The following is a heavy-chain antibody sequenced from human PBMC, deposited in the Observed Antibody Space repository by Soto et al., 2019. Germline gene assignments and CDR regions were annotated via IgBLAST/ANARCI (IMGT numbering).Heavy chain of an antibody. V-gene: IGHV4-34*01. CDR2: RKHGGST. Sequence: SETLCLTCACYAGCFSDYYGNWIRQAPGKGLEWIGERKHGGSTNYNPSLKTRVIMSLDTSKNQVSLKVTSVTAAATATYYCARGRGEVDYWGQGTLVTVSS. D-gene: IGHD3-16*01. CDR1: AGCFSDYY. J-gene: IGHJ4*02. CDR3: ARGRGEVDY.